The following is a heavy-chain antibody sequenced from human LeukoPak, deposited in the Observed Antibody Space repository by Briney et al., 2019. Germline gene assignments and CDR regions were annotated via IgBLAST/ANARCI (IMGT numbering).Heavy chain of an antibody. V-gene: IGHV4-59*08. CDR3: ARRGIAAAGYDY. CDR2: IYYSGST. Sequence: LETLSLTCTVSGGSISSYYWSWIRQPPGKGLEWIGYIYYSGSTNYNPSLKSRVTISVDTSKNQFSLKLSSVTAADTAVYYCARRGIAAAGYDYWGQGTLVTVSS. CDR1: GGSISSYY. D-gene: IGHD6-13*01. J-gene: IGHJ4*02.